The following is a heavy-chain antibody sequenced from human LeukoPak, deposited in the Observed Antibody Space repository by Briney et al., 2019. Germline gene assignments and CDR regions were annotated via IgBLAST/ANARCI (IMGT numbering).Heavy chain of an antibody. CDR3: ARAFMVRVSINWFDP. Sequence: ASVKVSCXASGYTFTGYYMHWVRQAPGQGLEWMGRMNPNSGGTNYAQKFQGRVTMTRDTSISTAHMELSRLRSDDTAVYYCARAFMVRVSINWFDPWGQGTLVTVSS. V-gene: IGHV1-2*06. CDR1: GYTFTGYY. D-gene: IGHD3-10*01. CDR2: MNPNSGGT. J-gene: IGHJ5*02.